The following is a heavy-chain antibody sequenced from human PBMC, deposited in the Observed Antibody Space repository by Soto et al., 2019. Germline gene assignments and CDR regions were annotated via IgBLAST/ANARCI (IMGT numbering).Heavy chain of an antibody. D-gene: IGHD1-7*01. Sequence: QVQLVESGGGVVQPGRSLRLSCAASGFTFNNYGMHWVRQAPGKGLEWVAVIWYDGSYKYNADSVKGRFTISRGTSKNTLYLQMNSLRGEDTAVYHCARGNWNYGYFDYWGQGTLVTVSS. V-gene: IGHV3-33*01. CDR3: ARGNWNYGYFDY. CDR2: IWYDGSYK. J-gene: IGHJ4*02. CDR1: GFTFNNYG.